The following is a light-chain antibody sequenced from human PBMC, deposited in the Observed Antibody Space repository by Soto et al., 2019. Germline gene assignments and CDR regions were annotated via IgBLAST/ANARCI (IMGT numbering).Light chain of an antibody. J-gene: IGKJ1*01. Sequence: ESVLTQSPGTLSLSPGERATLSCRANQSITDNDIAWYRQKRGQAPGLLIYGASRRFNGVPDRFSASGSGTVFTLTINRLESEDFALYFCQRCGTSVRFGQGARVEI. CDR3: QRCGTSVR. V-gene: IGKV3-20*01. CDR1: QSITDND. CDR2: GAS.